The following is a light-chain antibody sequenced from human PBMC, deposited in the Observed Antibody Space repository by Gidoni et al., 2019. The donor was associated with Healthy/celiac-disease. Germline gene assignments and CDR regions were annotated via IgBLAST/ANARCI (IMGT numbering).Light chain of an antibody. Sequence: SSELTQPPPVSVPTGPTARITCSGDALPKQYAYWYQQKPGQAPLLVIYKDRERPSGIPERFSGSSSGTTVTLTISGVQAEDEADYYCQSADSSGTSVVFGGGTKLTVL. CDR2: KDR. V-gene: IGLV3-25*03. J-gene: IGLJ2*01. CDR3: QSADSSGTSVV. CDR1: ALPKQY.